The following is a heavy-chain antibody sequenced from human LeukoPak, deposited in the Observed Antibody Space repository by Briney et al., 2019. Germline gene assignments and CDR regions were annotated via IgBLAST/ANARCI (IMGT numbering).Heavy chain of an antibody. CDR3: AKESITRP. J-gene: IGHJ5*02. CDR1: GFTFSNYA. CDR2: ISGSGDTT. D-gene: IGHD3-3*01. Sequence: GGSLRLSCAGSGFTFSNYALNWVRQAPGKGLQWVSGISGSGDTTYSADSVEGRFTISRDNSQNTLHLEMNSLRAEDAAIYYCAKESITRPWGQGTLVTVSS. V-gene: IGHV3-23*01.